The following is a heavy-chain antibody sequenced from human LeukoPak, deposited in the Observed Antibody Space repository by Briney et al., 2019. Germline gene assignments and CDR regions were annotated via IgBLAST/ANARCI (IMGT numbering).Heavy chain of an antibody. Sequence: ASVKVSCKVSGYTLTELSMHWVRQAPGKGLEWMGGFDPEDGETIYAQKFQGRVTMTEDTSTDTAYMELSSLRSEDTAVYYCATDLRYCGGDCFGAFDIWGQGTMVTVSS. V-gene: IGHV1-24*01. CDR3: ATDLRYCGGDCFGAFDI. CDR1: GYTLTELS. CDR2: FDPEDGET. D-gene: IGHD2-21*02. J-gene: IGHJ3*02.